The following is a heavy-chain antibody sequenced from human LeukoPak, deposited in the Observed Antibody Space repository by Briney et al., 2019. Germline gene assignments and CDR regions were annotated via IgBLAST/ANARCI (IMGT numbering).Heavy chain of an antibody. D-gene: IGHD3-10*01. CDR1: GGSISSGDYY. Sequence: SQTLSLTCTVSGGSISSGDYYWSWIRQPPGKGLEWIGYIYYSGSTYYNPSLKSRVTISVDTSKNQFSLKLSSVTAADTAVYYCAREGPLRFGELLWGDNWFDPWGQGTLVTVSS. CDR3: AREGPLRFGELLWGDNWFDP. J-gene: IGHJ5*02. V-gene: IGHV4-30-4*01. CDR2: IYYSGST.